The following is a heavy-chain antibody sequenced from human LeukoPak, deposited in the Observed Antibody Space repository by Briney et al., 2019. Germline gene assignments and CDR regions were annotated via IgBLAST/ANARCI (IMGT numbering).Heavy chain of an antibody. D-gene: IGHD3-10*01. J-gene: IGHJ5*02. Sequence: PSQTLSLTCTVSGGSISSGGYYWRWIRQHPGKGLEWIGYIYYSGSTYYNPSLKSRVTISVDTSKNQFSLKLSSVTSADTAVYYCARDLNYYGSGGGFDPWGQGTLVTVSS. CDR2: IYYSGST. CDR1: GGSISSGGYY. V-gene: IGHV4-31*03. CDR3: ARDLNYYGSGGGFDP.